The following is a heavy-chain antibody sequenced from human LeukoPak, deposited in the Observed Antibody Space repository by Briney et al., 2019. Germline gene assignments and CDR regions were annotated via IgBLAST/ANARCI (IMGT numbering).Heavy chain of an antibody. D-gene: IGHD1-26*01. CDR2: ISKDGGTD. CDR3: TREGSGSYLSYDY. V-gene: IGHV3-30*03. CDR1: GFIFSNHG. Sequence: PGRSLRLSCAGSGFIFSNHGTHWVRQAPGKGLEWVAVISKDGGTDYYADSVKGRFTISRDNSKGTMYLQMDSLRPDDTAVYYCTREGSGSYLSYDYWGQGTLVTVSS. J-gene: IGHJ4*02.